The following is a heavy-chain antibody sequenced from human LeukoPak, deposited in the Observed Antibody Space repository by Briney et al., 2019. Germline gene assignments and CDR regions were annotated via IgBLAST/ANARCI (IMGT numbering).Heavy chain of an antibody. J-gene: IGHJ5*01. V-gene: IGHV3-30*18. Sequence: GGSLRLSCAASGFTFSSYGMHWVRQAPGKGLEWVAVISYDGSNKYYADSVKGRFTISRDNSKNTLYLQMNSLRAKDTAVYYCAKERGGYYDSWSQGTLVTVSS. CDR2: ISYDGSNK. CDR1: GFTFSSYG. CDR3: AKERGGYYDS. D-gene: IGHD2-8*01.